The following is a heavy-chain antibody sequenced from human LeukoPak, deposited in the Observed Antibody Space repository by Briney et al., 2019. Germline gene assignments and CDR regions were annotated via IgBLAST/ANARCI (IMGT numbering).Heavy chain of an antibody. V-gene: IGHV4-34*01. D-gene: IGHD6-19*01. CDR3: ARRNSGWTRTIDY. CDR1: GGSFSGYY. Sequence: PSETLSLTCAVYGGSFSGYYRSWIRQPPGKGLEWIGEINHSGSTNYNPSLKSRVTISVDTSKNQFSLKLSSVTAADTAVYYCARRNSGWTRTIDYWGQGTLVTVSS. CDR2: INHSGST. J-gene: IGHJ4*02.